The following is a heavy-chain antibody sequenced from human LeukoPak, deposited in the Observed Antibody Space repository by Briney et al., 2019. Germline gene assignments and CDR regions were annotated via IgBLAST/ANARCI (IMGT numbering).Heavy chain of an antibody. CDR3: ARGSGFDY. V-gene: IGHV4-59*12. J-gene: IGHJ4*02. CDR1: GGSIRSYY. CDR2: IYYSGST. D-gene: IGHD6-19*01. Sequence: SETLSLACTVSGGSIRSYYWSWIRQPPGKGLEWIGYIYYSGSTNYNPSLKSRVTISVDTSKNQFSLKLSSVTAADTAVYYCARGSGFDYWGQGTLVTVSS.